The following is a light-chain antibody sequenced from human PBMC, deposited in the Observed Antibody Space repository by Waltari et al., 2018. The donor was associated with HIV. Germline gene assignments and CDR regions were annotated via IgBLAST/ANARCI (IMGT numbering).Light chain of an antibody. Sequence: QSALTQPASVSGSPGQSITISCTGASSDVGDYNYVSWYQPHPGKAPKLRSDDGSNRAEGVANSFAGSKSGNTASLTSSGLQAEDEADYYCNSYTGSSTLGVLGTGTRVTVL. CDR2: DGS. J-gene: IGLJ1*01. CDR1: SSDVGDYNY. V-gene: IGLV2-14*03. CDR3: NSYTGSSTLGV.